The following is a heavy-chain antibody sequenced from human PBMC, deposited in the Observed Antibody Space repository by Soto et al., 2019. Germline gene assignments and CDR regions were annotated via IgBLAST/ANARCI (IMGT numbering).Heavy chain of an antibody. CDR2: IWDDGSNK. J-gene: IGHJ6*02. Sequence: QVQLVESGGGVVQPGRSLRLSCAASGFTFSSYGMHWVRQAPDKGLEWVAVIWDDGSNKYYADSVKGRITISRDNSKKTLYLQMNSLSAEGTAVYYCASAYCRGGRCYYYGMDVWGQGTMVSVSS. CDR1: GFTFSSYG. V-gene: IGHV3-33*01. D-gene: IGHD2-15*01. CDR3: ASAYCRGGRCYYYGMDV.